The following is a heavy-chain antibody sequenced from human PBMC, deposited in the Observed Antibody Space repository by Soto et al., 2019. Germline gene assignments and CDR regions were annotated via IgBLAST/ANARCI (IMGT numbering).Heavy chain of an antibody. V-gene: IGHV4-39*01. J-gene: IGHJ6*03. D-gene: IGHD3-10*01. CDR2: IYYSGST. CDR3: ARLTGDYYYSYMDV. Sequence: SETLSLTCTVSGGSISSSRYYWAWIRQPPGKGLEWIGSIYYSGSTHYNPSLKSRVTISVDTSKIQFSLRLSSVTAADTAEYYCARLTGDYYYSYMDVWGKGTTVTVSS. CDR1: GGSISSSRYY.